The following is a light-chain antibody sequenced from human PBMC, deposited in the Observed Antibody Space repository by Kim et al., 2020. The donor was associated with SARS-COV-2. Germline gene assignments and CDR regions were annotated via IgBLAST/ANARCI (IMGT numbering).Light chain of an antibody. J-gene: IGKJ1*01. CDR2: GAS. CDR1: QSVDIK. V-gene: IGKV3-15*01. CDR3: QEYYNWPPWA. Sequence: SPGERAPPSCRASQSVDIKLAWYQQKPGQAPRLLMYGASTRATGTPARFSGSGSGTEFTLTISSLQSEDFAVYYCQEYYNWPPWAFGQGTKVDIK.